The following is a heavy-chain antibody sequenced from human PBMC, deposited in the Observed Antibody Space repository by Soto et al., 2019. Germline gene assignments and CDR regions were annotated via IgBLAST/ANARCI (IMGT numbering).Heavy chain of an antibody. D-gene: IGHD2-21*02. V-gene: IGHV3-33*01. Sequence: QVQLVESGGGVVQPGRSLRLSCAASGFPFNNYAMHWVRQAPGKGLEWVAVIWHDGSNEHYADSVEGRFRIARDNSNNTLYLQMNSLRGEDTALYYCARDDVSMVTTFLDYWGLGTLVTVSS. CDR2: IWHDGSNE. J-gene: IGHJ4*02. CDR3: ARDDVSMVTTFLDY. CDR1: GFPFNNYA.